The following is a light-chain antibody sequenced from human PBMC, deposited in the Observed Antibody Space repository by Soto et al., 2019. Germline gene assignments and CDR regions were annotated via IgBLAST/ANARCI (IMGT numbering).Light chain of an antibody. V-gene: IGLV2-8*01. CDR1: SSDVGGYNY. J-gene: IGLJ1*01. CDR2: EVN. Sequence: QSVLPQPPSASGSPGQSVAISCTGTSSDVGGYNYVSWYQQHPGKAPKLMIYEVNKRPSGVPDRFSGSKSGNTASLTVSGLQAEDEADYYCSSYAGSRNVFGTGTKVTVL. CDR3: SSYAGSRNV.